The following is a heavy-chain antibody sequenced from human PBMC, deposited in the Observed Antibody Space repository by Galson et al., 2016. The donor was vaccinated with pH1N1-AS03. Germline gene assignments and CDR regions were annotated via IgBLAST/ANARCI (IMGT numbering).Heavy chain of an antibody. CDR3: ARSGSGSFYEGDF. Sequence: SVKVSCKASGYTFTNYGISWVRQAPGQGLEYMGWIGTYTIYAQKLQGRVTMTTDTSTSTAYMELRSLRSDDTYGYYCARSGSGSFYEGDFWGQGTLVSVSS. CDR1: GYTFTNYG. CDR2: IGTYT. D-gene: IGHD3-10*01. J-gene: IGHJ4*02. V-gene: IGHV1-18*01.